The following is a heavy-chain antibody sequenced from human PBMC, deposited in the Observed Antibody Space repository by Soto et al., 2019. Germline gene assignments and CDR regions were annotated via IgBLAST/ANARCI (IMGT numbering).Heavy chain of an antibody. CDR1: SGSISSYY. CDR3: ARYGDYVFDWFDP. CDR2: IYYSGST. Sequence: SETLSLTCTVSSGSISSYYWSWIRQPPGKGLEWIGYIYYSGSTNYNPSLKSRVTISVDTSKNQFSLKLSSVTAADTAVYYCARYGDYVFDWFDPWGQGTLVTVSS. V-gene: IGHV4-59*01. J-gene: IGHJ5*02. D-gene: IGHD4-17*01.